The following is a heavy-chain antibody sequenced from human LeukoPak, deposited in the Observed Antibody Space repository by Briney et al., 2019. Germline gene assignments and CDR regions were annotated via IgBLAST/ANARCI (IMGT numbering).Heavy chain of an antibody. CDR3: ATREYSSSSPTSWFDP. V-gene: IGHV1-24*01. CDR1: GYTLTELS. Sequence: ASVKVSCKVSGYTLTELSMHWVRQAPGKGLEWMGGFDPEDGETIYAQKFQGRVTMTEDTSTDTAYMALSSLRSEDTAVYYCATREYSSSSPTSWFDPWGQGTLVTVSS. J-gene: IGHJ5*02. D-gene: IGHD6-6*01. CDR2: FDPEDGET.